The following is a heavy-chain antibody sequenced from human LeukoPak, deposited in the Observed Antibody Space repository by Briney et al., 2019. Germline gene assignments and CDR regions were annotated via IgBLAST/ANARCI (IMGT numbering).Heavy chain of an antibody. V-gene: IGHV4-59*01. CDR1: GGSISSYF. Sequence: SETLSLTCTVSGGSISSYFWSWIRQPPGKGLEWIGYISYSGSTNYNPSLKSRVNISVDTSKNQFSLKVSSVTAADTAVYFCARVRASLTIDYWGQGALVTVSS. CDR2: ISYSGST. J-gene: IGHJ4*02. CDR3: ARVRASLTIDY.